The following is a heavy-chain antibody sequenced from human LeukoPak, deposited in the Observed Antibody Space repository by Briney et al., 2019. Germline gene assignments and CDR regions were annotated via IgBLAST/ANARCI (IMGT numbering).Heavy chain of an antibody. CDR3: ARYRDYYDSSGADY. Sequence: LRLSCAASGFTVSSNYMSWIRQPPGKGLEWIGYIYYSGSTYYNPSLKSRVTISVDTSKNQFSLKLSSVTAADTAVYYCARYRDYYDSSGADYWGQGTLVTVSS. CDR1: GFTVSSNY. V-gene: IGHV4-30-4*08. CDR2: IYYSGST. J-gene: IGHJ4*02. D-gene: IGHD3-22*01.